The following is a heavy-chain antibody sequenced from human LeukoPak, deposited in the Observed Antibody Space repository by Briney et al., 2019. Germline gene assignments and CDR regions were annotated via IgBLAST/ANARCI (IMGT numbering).Heavy chain of an antibody. Sequence: GGSLRLSCAASGFTFNTYAMHWVRLAPGKGLEWVAVMSFDGSYKHYADSVKGRFTISRDNSKSTLYVQMNSLRVEDTAVYYCARDLHCAGGECYYGLMYWGQGTLVVVSS. CDR2: MSFDGSYK. CDR3: ARDLHCAGGECYYGLMY. V-gene: IGHV3-30*03. J-gene: IGHJ4*02. D-gene: IGHD2-8*02. CDR1: GFTFNTYA.